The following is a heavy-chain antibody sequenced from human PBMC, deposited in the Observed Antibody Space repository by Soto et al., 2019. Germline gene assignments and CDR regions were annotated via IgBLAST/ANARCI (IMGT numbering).Heavy chain of an antibody. CDR3: ARTNTAMVTGWFDP. Sequence: QVQLVQSGAEVKQPGSSVKVSCKASGGTFSSYAISWVRQAPGQGLEWMGGIIPIFGTANYAQKFQGRVTITADESTSTAYMELSSLRSEDTAMYYCARTNTAMVTGWFDPWGQGTLVTVSS. CDR2: IIPIFGTA. J-gene: IGHJ5*02. CDR1: GGTFSSYA. V-gene: IGHV1-69*12. D-gene: IGHD5-18*01.